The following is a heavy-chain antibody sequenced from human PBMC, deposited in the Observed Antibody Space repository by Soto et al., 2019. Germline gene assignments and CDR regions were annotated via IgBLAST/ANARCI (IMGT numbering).Heavy chain of an antibody. D-gene: IGHD3-10*01. CDR3: ARVPGRL. CDR1: GLSVSRNY. Sequence: QLVETGGGMIQPGTSLTLSCAASGLSVSRNYMTWVRQAPGKGLEWVPFVYSGGATFYADSVKGRFILSRDDAQNTMYLQMNNLRAEDTAVYYCARVPGRLWGRGTVVTVAS. CDR2: VYSGGAT. J-gene: IGHJ4*02. V-gene: IGHV3-53*02.